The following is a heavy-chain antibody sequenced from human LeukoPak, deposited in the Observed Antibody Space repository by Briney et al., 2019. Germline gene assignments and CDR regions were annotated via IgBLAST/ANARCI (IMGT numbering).Heavy chain of an antibody. D-gene: IGHD3-10*01. CDR2: IYHSGST. V-gene: IGHV4-30-2*01. J-gene: IGHJ5*02. Sequence: SETLSLTCAVSGGSISSGGYSWSWIRQPPGKGLEWIGYIYHSGSTYYNPSLKSRVTISVDTSKNQFSLKLSSVTAADTAVYYCASQGGSAYNWFDPWGQGTLVTVSS. CDR1: GGSISSGGYS. CDR3: ASQGGSAYNWFDP.